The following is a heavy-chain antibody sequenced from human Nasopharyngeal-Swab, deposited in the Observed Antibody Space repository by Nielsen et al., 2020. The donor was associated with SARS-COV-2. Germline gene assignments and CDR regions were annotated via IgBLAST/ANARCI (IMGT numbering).Heavy chain of an antibody. J-gene: IGHJ6*02. CDR2: IIPIFGTA. V-gene: IGHV1-69*13. Sequence: SVKDSCKASGGTFSSYAISWVRQAPGQGLEWMGGIIPIFGTANYAQKFQGRVTITADESTSTAYMELSSLRSEDTAVYYCARVRGRSSSFQGGMDVWGQGTTVTVSS. CDR1: GGTFSSYA. D-gene: IGHD6-6*01. CDR3: ARVRGRSSSFQGGMDV.